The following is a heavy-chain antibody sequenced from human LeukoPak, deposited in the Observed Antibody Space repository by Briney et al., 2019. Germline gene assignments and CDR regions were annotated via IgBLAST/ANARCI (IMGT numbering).Heavy chain of an antibody. J-gene: IGHJ5*02. CDR1: GGSMSSYY. V-gene: IGHV4-4*07. D-gene: IGHD3-10*01. CDR3: ARDHQLYGSPWDWFDP. CDR2: IYSTGST. Sequence: PSETLSLACTVSGGSMSSYYWSWIRQPAGKGLEWIGRIYSTGSTNYNPSLKSRVTMSVDASKNQFSLRLSSVPAADTAVYYCARDHQLYGSPWDWFDPWGQGMLVTVSS.